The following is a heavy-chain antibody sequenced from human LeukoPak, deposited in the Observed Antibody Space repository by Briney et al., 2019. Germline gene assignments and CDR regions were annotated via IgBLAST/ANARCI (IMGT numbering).Heavy chain of an antibody. Sequence: GGSLRLSCAASGFTFNKYGMHWVRQAPGKGLEWVAVISKDGSDTSYADSVKGRFTISRDNSKDTMFLQMNSLRGEDTAVYYCAKSRAQIMITLGDVWGQGTTVTVAS. J-gene: IGHJ6*02. V-gene: IGHV3-30*18. CDR2: ISKDGSDT. CDR1: GFTFNKYG. CDR3: AKSRAQIMITLGDV. D-gene: IGHD3-16*01.